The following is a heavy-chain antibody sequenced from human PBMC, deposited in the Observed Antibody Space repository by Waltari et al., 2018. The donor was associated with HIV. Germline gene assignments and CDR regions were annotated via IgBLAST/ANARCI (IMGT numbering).Heavy chain of an antibody. V-gene: IGHV1-3*01. Sequence: QVQLVQSGAEVKKPGASVKVSCKASGYTFTNYAIHWVRQAPGQRLEWMGWINAGNGDIKHSQKFQARVTITRDTSANTASMELSSLTSEDTAIYYCARGYCSSTSCQYYPDYWGQGALVTVSS. CDR3: ARGYCSSTSCQYYPDY. CDR2: INAGNGDI. CDR1: GYTFTNYA. D-gene: IGHD2-2*01. J-gene: IGHJ4*02.